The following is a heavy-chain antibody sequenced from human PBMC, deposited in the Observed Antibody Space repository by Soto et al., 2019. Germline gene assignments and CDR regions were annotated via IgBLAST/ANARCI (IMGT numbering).Heavy chain of an antibody. D-gene: IGHD4-17*01. V-gene: IGHV5-51*01. J-gene: IGHJ4*03. CDR1: GYTFTDYC. CDR3: ARSHGGGYFGH. CDR2: IWPGDSDT. Sequence: GESLKISCKGSGYTFTDYCIGWVRQMPGKGLEWMGIIWPGDSDTRYSPSFQGQVTISVDKSIITAYLQWSSLKASDTAIYYCARSHGGGYFGHWGQGTLVPVSS.